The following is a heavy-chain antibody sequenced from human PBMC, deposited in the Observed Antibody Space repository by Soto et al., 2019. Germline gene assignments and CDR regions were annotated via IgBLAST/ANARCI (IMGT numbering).Heavy chain of an antibody. D-gene: IGHD6-13*01. CDR1: GGSISSYY. CDR2: IYYSGST. Sequence: SETLSLSCTVSGGSISSYYWSWIRQPPGKGLEWIGYIYYSGSTNYNPSLKSRVTISVDTSKNQFSLKLSSVTAADTAVYYCACGRQQLANHDAFDIWAQGTMVTVSS. CDR3: ACGRQQLANHDAFDI. V-gene: IGHV4-59*01. J-gene: IGHJ3*02.